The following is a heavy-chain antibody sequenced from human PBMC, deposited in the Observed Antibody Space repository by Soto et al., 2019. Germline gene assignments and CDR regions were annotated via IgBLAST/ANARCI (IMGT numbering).Heavy chain of an antibody. D-gene: IGHD4-17*01. V-gene: IGHV1-46*01. CDR1: GYTFTSYY. J-gene: IGHJ5*02. Sequence: QVQLVQSGAEVKKPGASVKVSCKASGYTFTSYYMHWVRQAPGQGLEWMGIINPSGGSTSYAQKFQGRVTMTRDTATSTVYMELSSLRSEDTAVYYCARKAPPDDYGGKDNWFDPWCQGTLVTVSS. CDR2: INPSGGST. CDR3: ARKAPPDDYGGKDNWFDP.